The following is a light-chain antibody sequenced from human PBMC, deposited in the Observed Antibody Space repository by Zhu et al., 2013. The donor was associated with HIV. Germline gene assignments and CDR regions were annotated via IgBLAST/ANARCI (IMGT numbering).Light chain of an antibody. Sequence: QSALTQPASVSGSPGQSIAIACTGTSNDVGAYNYVSWYQHHPGKAPKLMIYDVTNRPSGVSDRFSGSKSGTSASLTISGLQAEDEADYFCSSYTSSSARLFGGGTKLTVL. J-gene: IGLJ3*02. CDR3: SSYTSSSARL. CDR1: SNDVGAYNY. V-gene: IGLV2-14*01. CDR2: DVT.